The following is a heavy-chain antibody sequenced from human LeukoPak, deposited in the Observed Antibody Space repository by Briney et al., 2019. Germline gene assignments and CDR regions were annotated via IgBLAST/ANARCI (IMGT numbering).Heavy chain of an antibody. CDR3: ARAGGRDFHFDS. D-gene: IGHD5-12*01. V-gene: IGHV4-4*02. J-gene: IGHJ4*02. Sequence: PSETLSLTCAVSGGSITNSYWWTWVRQSPGKGLEWAGEIYYSGSTNYNPSLKSRVTMSVDKSKNQFSLKLSSVTAADTAFYFCARAGGRDFHFDSWGQGTLVTVSS. CDR2: IYYSGST. CDR1: GGSITNSYW.